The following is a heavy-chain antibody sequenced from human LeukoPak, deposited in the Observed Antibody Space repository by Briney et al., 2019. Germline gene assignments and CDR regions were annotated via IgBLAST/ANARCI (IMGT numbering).Heavy chain of an antibody. CDR1: GYTFTGYY. Sequence: ASVKVSCKASGYTFTGYYMHWVRQAPGQGLEWMGWINPNSGGTNYAQKFQGRVIMTRDTSISTAYMELSRLRSDDTAVYYCARGKLGIAARPFDYWGQGTLVTVSS. CDR3: ARGKLGIAARPFDY. CDR2: INPNSGGT. V-gene: IGHV1-2*02. J-gene: IGHJ4*02. D-gene: IGHD6-6*01.